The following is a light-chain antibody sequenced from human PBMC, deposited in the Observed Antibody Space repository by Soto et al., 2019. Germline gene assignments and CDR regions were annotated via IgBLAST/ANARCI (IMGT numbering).Light chain of an antibody. CDR1: SSDVGGYNY. V-gene: IGLV2-14*01. J-gene: IGLJ1*01. Sequence: QSALTQPASVSGSPGQSITISCTGTSSDVGGYNYVSWYQQHTGKAPKFMIYDVSTRPSGVSHRFSGSKSGNTSSLTISRLQAEDESDYYCCSYTTSNTRQIVFGTGTKLTVL. CDR2: DVS. CDR3: CSYTTSNTRQIV.